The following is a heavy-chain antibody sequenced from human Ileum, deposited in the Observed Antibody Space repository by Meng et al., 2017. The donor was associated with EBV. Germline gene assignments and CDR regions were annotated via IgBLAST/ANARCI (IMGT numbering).Heavy chain of an antibody. Sequence: GQLQQWGLGLLEPSETLSLTGAGYGWSFSGYYWTWIRQPPGKGLEWLGEINHSGSTNYNPSLKNRVTISLDTSKNQFSLNLRSVTAADTAVYFCAREASSYYYKNNGYSYSYWGQGTLVTVSS. CDR2: INHSGST. J-gene: IGHJ4*02. CDR3: AREASSYYYKNNGYSYSY. CDR1: GWSFSGYY. D-gene: IGHD3-22*01. V-gene: IGHV4-34*02.